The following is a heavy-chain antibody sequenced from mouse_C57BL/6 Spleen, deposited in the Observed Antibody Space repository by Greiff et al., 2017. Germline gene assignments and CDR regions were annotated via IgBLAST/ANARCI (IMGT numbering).Heavy chain of an antibody. CDR1: GYTFTDYE. CDR3: TSWDYYSSSPY. Sequence: QVQLQQSGAELVRPGASVTLSCTASGYTFTDYEMHWVKQAPVHGLEWIGAIDPETGGTSYNQKFKGKAIMTADKSSSTAYMELRSLTSEDSAVYICTSWDYYSSSPYGGQGTTLSVST. J-gene: IGHJ2*01. V-gene: IGHV1-15*01. CDR2: IDPETGGT. D-gene: IGHD1-1*01.